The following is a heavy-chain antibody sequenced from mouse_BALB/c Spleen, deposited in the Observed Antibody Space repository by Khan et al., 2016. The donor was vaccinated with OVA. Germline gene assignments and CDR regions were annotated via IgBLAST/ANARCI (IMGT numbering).Heavy chain of an antibody. J-gene: IGHJ2*01. D-gene: IGHD2-3*01. Sequence: EVKLEESGGGLVQPGGSMKLSCVASGFTFSNYWMNWVRQSPEKGLEWVAEISLKSDDYVTPSAEPVKGRFTISRDDAKSSVYQQMNNLGAEDTGIYYCWLLLWGQGTTLTVSS. CDR2: ISLKSDDYVT. V-gene: IGHV6-6*02. CDR3: WLLL. CDR1: GFTFSNYW.